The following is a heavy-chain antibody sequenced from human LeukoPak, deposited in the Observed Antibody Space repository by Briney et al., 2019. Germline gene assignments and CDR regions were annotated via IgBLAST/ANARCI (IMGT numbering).Heavy chain of an antibody. V-gene: IGHV3-64*01. D-gene: IGHD3-3*01. CDR3: VRELRGGEWYTFDY. CDR2: ISNNGGRT. Sequence: GGSLRLCCAASGFDFRSYAMHWVRQAPGKGLEYVSSISNNGGRTSYANSVKGRFTISRDNSRNTLFLQMDSLRTEDMAVYYCVRELRGGEWYTFDYWGQGTLVIVSS. J-gene: IGHJ4*02. CDR1: GFDFRSYA.